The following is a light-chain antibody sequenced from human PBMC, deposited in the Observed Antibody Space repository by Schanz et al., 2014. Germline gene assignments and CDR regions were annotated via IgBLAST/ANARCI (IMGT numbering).Light chain of an antibody. Sequence: DIQMTQSPSSLSASAGDRVTITCQTSQDVSRYLNWYQQKQGKAPKVLIYDASNLETGVSSRFSGSGSGTDFTFTISSLQPEDVATYYCQHYDHFLRGFGPGTTVDIK. CDR2: DAS. J-gene: IGKJ3*01. CDR1: QDVSRY. V-gene: IGKV1-33*01. CDR3: QHYDHFLRG.